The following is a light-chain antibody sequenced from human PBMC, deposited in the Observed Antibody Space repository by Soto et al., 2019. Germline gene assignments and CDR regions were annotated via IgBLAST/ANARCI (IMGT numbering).Light chain of an antibody. V-gene: IGKV3-15*01. J-gene: IGKJ3*01. CDR1: QSVSIN. Sequence: EIVMTQSPATLSVSPGERATLSCRASQSVSINLAWYQQKPGQAPRLLIYGASTRATGMPARFSGSGSGTEFTLTISSLQSEDFAVYYCQQYNNWPLTVGPGTKVDSK. CDR3: QQYNNWPLT. CDR2: GAS.